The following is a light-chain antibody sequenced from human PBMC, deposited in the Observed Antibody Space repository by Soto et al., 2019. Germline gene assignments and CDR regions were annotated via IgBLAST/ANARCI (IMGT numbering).Light chain of an antibody. V-gene: IGKV2-28*01. CDR3: MNALGTPNT. CDR1: QSLLHSNGNNY. J-gene: IGKJ2*01. Sequence: DIVMTQSPLSLPVNPGEPASISCRSSQSLLHSNGNNYLDWYLQKPGQSQQLLVYLGSNRASGVPDRFSGSESGSYFTLKLSSREAEDLGMNYCMNALGTPNTFGQGKKLE. CDR2: LGS.